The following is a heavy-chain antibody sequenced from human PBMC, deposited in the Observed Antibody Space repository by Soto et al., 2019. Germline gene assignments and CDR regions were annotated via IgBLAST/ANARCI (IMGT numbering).Heavy chain of an antibody. V-gene: IGHV4-30-4*01. CDR1: GGSISSGDYY. CDR3: AKGGGYSYGYFYYFDY. D-gene: IGHD5-18*01. Sequence: SETLSLTCTVSGGSISSGDYYWSWIRQPPGKGLEWIGYIYYSGSTYYNPSLKSRVTISVDTSKNQFSLKLSSVTAADTAVYYCAKGGGYSYGYFYYFDYWAREPWSPSPQ. J-gene: IGHJ4*02. CDR2: IYYSGST.